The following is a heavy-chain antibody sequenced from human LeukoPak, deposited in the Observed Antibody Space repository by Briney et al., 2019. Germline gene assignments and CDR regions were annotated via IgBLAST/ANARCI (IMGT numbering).Heavy chain of an antibody. CDR2: IHHIGST. V-gene: IGHV4-38-2*02. CDR3: ARDPVAGFTHYFDY. D-gene: IGHD6-19*01. Sequence: SETLSLTCNVSGYSISNGFYWGWIRQPPGKGLEWIANIHHIGSTYYNPSLESRVTMSVDTSKNQFSLRLNSVTAADTAVYYCARDPVAGFTHYFDYWGQGTLVTVSS. J-gene: IGHJ4*02. CDR1: GYSISNGFY.